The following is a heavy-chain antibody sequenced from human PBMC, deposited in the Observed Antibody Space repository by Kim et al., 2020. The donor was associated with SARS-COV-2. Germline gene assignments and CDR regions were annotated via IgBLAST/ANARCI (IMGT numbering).Heavy chain of an antibody. D-gene: IGHD1-26*01. CDR1: GFTFSSYA. V-gene: IGHV3-30-3*01. Sequence: GGSLRLSCAASGFTFSSYAMHWVRQAPGKGLEWVAVISYDGSNKYYADSVKGRFTISRDNSKNTLYLQMNSLRAEDTAVYYCARCPSSGSYYVFFDYWGQGTLVTVSS. CDR3: ARCPSSGSYYVFFDY. J-gene: IGHJ4*02. CDR2: ISYDGSNK.